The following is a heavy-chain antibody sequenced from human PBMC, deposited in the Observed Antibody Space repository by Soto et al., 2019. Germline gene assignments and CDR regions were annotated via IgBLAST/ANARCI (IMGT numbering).Heavy chain of an antibody. Sequence: GSLRLSCAATGFTFSTYWVHWVRQAPGEGLVWVSRINSDGSTTNYADSVKGRFTISRDNAKNTLYLQRNSRRAEDTAVYYCARGGGNSDWYSAFDIRGEGTMVTVSS. CDR1: GFTFSTYW. V-gene: IGHV3-74*01. J-gene: IGHJ3*02. D-gene: IGHD6-19*01. CDR2: INSDGSTT. CDR3: ARGGGNSDWYSAFDI.